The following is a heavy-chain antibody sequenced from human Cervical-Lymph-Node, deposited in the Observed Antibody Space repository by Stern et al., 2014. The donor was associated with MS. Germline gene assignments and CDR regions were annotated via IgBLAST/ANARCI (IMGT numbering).Heavy chain of an antibody. V-gene: IGHV3-11*01. J-gene: IGHJ4*02. CDR2: ISNSGQSI. CDR1: GFRFSGFY. CDR3: ARRKRSYDY. Sequence: VQLVQSGGGLVKPGGSLRLSCAGSGFRFSGFYMTWIRKSPERGLEWVSYISNSGQSIYYADSVKGRFTISRDNAKNSLYLEMNSLRVEDAGTYYCARRKRSYDYWGQGTLVTVSS.